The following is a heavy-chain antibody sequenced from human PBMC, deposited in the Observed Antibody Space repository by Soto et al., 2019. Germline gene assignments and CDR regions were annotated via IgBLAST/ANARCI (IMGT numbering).Heavy chain of an antibody. J-gene: IGHJ4*02. CDR3: ARDPGDGHYFDY. CDR1: GYNFITKA. D-gene: IGHD2-21*01. V-gene: IGHV1-3*01. CDR2: VNPDSGNT. Sequence: QVQLVQSGAEMKEPGASVRVSCKASGYNFITKAVHWVRQAPGQSLAWMGLVNPDSGNTKYSQKLQGRVTITRDTSANTAYMERSSLRSEDTAVDYCARDPGDGHYFDYWGQGALVTVSS.